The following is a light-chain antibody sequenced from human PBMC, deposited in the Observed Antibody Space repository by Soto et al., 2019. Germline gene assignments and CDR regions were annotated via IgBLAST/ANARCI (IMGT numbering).Light chain of an antibody. Sequence: DIQMTQSPSTLSASVGDRVTITCRASQSISSWLAWYQQKPGKAPKLLIYKASSLESGVPSRFSGSGSATEFPLTISSLQPYDFATYYCQQYNSYAPWTFGQVTKREIK. V-gene: IGKV1-5*03. CDR1: QSISSW. CDR2: KAS. J-gene: IGKJ2*02. CDR3: QQYNSYAPWT.